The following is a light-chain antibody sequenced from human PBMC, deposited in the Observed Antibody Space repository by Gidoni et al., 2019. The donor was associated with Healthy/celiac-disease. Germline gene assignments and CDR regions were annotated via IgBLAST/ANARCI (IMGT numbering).Light chain of an antibody. V-gene: IGKV1-33*01. CDR1: QDISNY. J-gene: IGKJ1*01. CDR2: DAT. Sequence: DIQMTQSPSSLSASVGDRVTITCQASQDISNYLNWYQQKPGKAPKLLIYDATNLETGVPSRFSGSGSETDFTFTIRSLQPEDIATYYCQQYDNLPWTFGQGTKVEIK. CDR3: QQYDNLPWT.